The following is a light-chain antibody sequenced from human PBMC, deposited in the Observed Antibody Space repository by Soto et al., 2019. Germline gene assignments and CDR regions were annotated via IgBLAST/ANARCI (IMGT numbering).Light chain of an antibody. Sequence: SYELTQPPSVSVAPGQTAKIPCAGDNIDTKSMHWYQQRPGQAPVLVVHDDTDRAAGIPARFSGSKSGGTATLTISRVEAGDEADYYCQVWDISTDHVVFGGGTKSPS. CDR2: DDT. CDR1: NIDTKS. CDR3: QVWDISTDHVV. J-gene: IGLJ2*01. V-gene: IGLV3-21*02.